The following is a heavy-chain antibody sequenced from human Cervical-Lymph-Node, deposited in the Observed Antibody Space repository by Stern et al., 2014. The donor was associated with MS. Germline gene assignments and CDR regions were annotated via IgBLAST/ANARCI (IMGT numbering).Heavy chain of an antibody. CDR3: ALGGFGHYFEY. D-gene: IGHD3-10*01. CDR1: GGTFSSSD. V-gene: IGHV1-69*01. J-gene: IGHJ4*02. Sequence: VQLVESGAEVQKPGSSVKVSCRASGGTFSSSDISWVRQATGQGLEWMGGIIPIIGTANYAQKSQGRVTITADESTSTAYMELSSLRSEDTAIYYCALGGFGHYFEYWGQGTLVTVSS. CDR2: IIPIIGTA.